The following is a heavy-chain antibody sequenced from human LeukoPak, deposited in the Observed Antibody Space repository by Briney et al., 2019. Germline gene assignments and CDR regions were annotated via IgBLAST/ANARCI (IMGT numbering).Heavy chain of an antibody. J-gene: IGHJ6*04. CDR1: GFTFSSYA. V-gene: IGHV3-23*01. CDR2: ISGNGYIT. Sequence: PGGSLGLSCAASGFTFSSYAMSWVRQAPGKGLEWVSVISGNGYITYYADSVKGRFTISRDNSKNTLYLQMNSLRAEDTAVYYCAKGTHCSGTTCYDGLDVWGKGTTVTVSS. D-gene: IGHD2-2*01. CDR3: AKGTHCSGTTCYDGLDV.